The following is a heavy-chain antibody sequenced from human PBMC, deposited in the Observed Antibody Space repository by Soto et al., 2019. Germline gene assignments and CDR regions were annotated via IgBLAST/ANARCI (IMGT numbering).Heavy chain of an antibody. D-gene: IGHD2-2*01. V-gene: IGHV4-59*01. CDR1: GGSISSYY. CDR3: ARAPYRFYYGMDV. J-gene: IGHJ6*02. Sequence: QVQLQESGPGLVKPSETLSLTCTVSGGSISSYYWSWIRQPPGKGLEWIGYIYYSGSTNYNPSLRSRVXXSXDXXKNQFSLKLSSVTAADTAVYYWARAPYRFYYGMDVWGHGTTVTVSS. CDR2: IYYSGST.